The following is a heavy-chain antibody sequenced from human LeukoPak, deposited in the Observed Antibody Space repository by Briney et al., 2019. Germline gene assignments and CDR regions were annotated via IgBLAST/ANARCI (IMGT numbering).Heavy chain of an antibody. D-gene: IGHD3-10*01. V-gene: IGHV1-2*02. CDR2: INPNSGGT. J-gene: IGHJ4*02. CDR3: ARDRRTSVRGVSPHDY. Sequence: GASVKVSCKASGYTFTGYYMHWVRQAPGQGLEWMGWINPNSGGTNYAQKFQGRVTMTRDTSISTAYMELSRLRSDDTDVYYCARDRRTSVRGVSPHDYWGQGTLVTVSS. CDR1: GYTFTGYY.